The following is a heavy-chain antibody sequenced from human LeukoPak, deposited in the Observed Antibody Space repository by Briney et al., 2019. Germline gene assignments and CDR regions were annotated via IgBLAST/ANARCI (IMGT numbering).Heavy chain of an antibody. CDR1: GYTFTSYY. V-gene: IGHV1-46*01. Sequence: GASVKVSCKASGYTFTSYYMHWVRQAPRQGLEWMGIINPSGGSTSYAQKFQGRVTMTRDMSTSTVYMELSSLRSEDTAVYYCARGIGKYQLRHGSDDYYGMDVWGQGTTVTVSS. CDR3: ARGIGKYQLRHGSDDYYGMDV. CDR2: INPSGGST. J-gene: IGHJ6*02. D-gene: IGHD2-2*01.